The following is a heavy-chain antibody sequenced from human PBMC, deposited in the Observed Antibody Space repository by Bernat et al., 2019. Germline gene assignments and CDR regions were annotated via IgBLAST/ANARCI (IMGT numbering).Heavy chain of an antibody. CDR3: AKEKNVLVWSGQLQD. V-gene: IGHV3-43*01. D-gene: IGHD3-10*01. CDR2: ISWDGDST. J-gene: IGHJ4*02. Sequence: EVHLVESGGVVVQPGGSLRLSCAASGFTFDDYTMHWVRQAPGKGLEWVSLISWDGDSTYYADSVKGRFTISRDNNKNSLYLQMNSLRTEDTALYYCAKEKNVLVWSGQLQDWGQGTLVTVSS. CDR1: GFTFDDYT.